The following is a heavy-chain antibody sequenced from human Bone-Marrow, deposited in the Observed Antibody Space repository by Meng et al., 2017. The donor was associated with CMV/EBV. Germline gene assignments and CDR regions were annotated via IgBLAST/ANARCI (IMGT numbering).Heavy chain of an antibody. CDR3: ARIRTARFDYYYYGMDV. CDR1: GITFSSYW. J-gene: IGHJ6*02. CDR2: IKQDGSEK. D-gene: IGHD1-14*01. Sequence: GEYLKISCAASGITFSSYWMSWVRQAPGKGLEWVANIKQDGSEKYYVDYVKGRFTISRDNAKNSLYLQMNSLRAEDTAVYYCARIRTARFDYYYYGMDVWGQGTTVTVSS. V-gene: IGHV3-7*01.